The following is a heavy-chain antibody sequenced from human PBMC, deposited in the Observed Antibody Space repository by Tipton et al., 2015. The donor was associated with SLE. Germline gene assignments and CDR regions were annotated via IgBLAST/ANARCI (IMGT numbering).Heavy chain of an antibody. J-gene: IGHJ4*02. CDR2: IYYSGST. V-gene: IGHV4-59*08. Sequence: TLSLTCTVSGGSISSYYWGWIRQPPGKGLEWIGYIYYSGSTNYNPSLKSRVTISVDTSKNQFSLKLSSVTAADTAVYYCARGVYSSGWTFDYWGQGTLVTVSS. CDR3: ARGVYSSGWTFDY. CDR1: GGSISSYY. D-gene: IGHD6-19*01.